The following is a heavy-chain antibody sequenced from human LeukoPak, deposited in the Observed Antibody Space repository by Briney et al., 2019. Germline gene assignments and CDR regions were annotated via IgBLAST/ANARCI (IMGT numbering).Heavy chain of an antibody. J-gene: IGHJ5*02. CDR3: ARDRIGSNNWFDP. D-gene: IGHD6-13*01. V-gene: IGHV1-69*13. CDR1: GGTFSSYA. Sequence: GAPVKVSCKASGGTFSSYAISWVRQAPGQGLEWMGGIIPIFGTANYAQKFQGRVTITADESTSTAYMELSSLRSEDTAVYYCARDRIGSNNWFDPWGQGTLVTVSS. CDR2: IIPIFGTA.